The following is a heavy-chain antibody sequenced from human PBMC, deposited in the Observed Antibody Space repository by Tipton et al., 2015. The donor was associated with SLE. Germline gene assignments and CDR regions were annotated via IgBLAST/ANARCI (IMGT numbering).Heavy chain of an antibody. V-gene: IGHV3-53*01. CDR2: SYSGGST. CDR1: GFTVSSNY. D-gene: IGHD1-26*01. Sequence: SLRLSCAASGFTVSSNYMSWVRQAPGKGLAWVSVSYSGGSTYYADSVKGRFTISRDNSKNTLYLQMNSLRAEDTAVYYCAGGSGSYIPLGSWGQGTLVTVSS. J-gene: IGHJ4*02. CDR3: AGGSGSYIPLGS.